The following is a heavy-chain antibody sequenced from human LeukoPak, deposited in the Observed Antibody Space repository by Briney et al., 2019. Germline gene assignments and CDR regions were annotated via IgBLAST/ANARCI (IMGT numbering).Heavy chain of an antibody. Sequence: GASVTVSCTASGYTFTSYGISWVQQAPGQGLEWMGWISAYNGNTNYAQKLQGRVTMTTDTSTSTAYMELRSLRSDDTAVYYCARDLGIAVAGTSVWYYYYYGMDVWGQGTTVTVSS. CDR1: GYTFTSYG. CDR2: ISAYNGNT. V-gene: IGHV1-18*01. CDR3: ARDLGIAVAGTSVWYYYYYGMDV. D-gene: IGHD6-19*01. J-gene: IGHJ6*02.